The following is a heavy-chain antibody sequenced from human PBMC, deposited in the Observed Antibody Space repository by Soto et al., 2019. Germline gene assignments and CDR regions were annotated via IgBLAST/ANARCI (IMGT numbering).Heavy chain of an antibody. CDR2: ISYDGSNK. Sequence: GGSLRLSCAASGFTFSSYAMHWVRQAPGKGLEWVAVISYDGSNKYYADAVKGRFTISRDNSKNTLYLQMNSLRAEDTAVYYCARDYRNYDILTGYYLYYYYGMDVWGQGTTVTVSS. CDR3: ARDYRNYDILTGYYLYYYYGMDV. CDR1: GFTFSSYA. V-gene: IGHV3-30-3*01. D-gene: IGHD3-9*01. J-gene: IGHJ6*02.